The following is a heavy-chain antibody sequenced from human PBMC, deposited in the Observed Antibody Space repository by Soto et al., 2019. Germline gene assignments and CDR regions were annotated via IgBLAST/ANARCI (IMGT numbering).Heavy chain of an antibody. D-gene: IGHD3-22*01. V-gene: IGHV1-3*01. CDR3: ARGRGYYDSSAYPTNYFDY. Sequence: GASVKVSCKASGYTFTRSAIHWVRQAPGQRLEWMGWINAGNGNTKYSQKFQGRVTITRDTSASTAYMELSSLRSEDTAVYYCARGRGYYDSSAYPTNYFDYWGQGTLVTVSS. J-gene: IGHJ4*02. CDR2: INAGNGNT. CDR1: GYTFTRSA.